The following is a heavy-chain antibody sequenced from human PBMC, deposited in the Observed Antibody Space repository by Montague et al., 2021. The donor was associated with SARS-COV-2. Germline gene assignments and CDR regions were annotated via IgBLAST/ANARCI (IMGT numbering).Heavy chain of an antibody. V-gene: IGHV3-33*01. CDR3: ARVLSYYGMDV. D-gene: IGHD3-10*01. CDR2: IWYDGSNK. J-gene: IGHJ6*02. Sequence: YLSISRAASGFTFSSYGMHWVRQAPGKGLEWVAVIWYDGSNKYYADSVKGRFTISRDNSKNTLYLQMNSLRAEDTAVYYCARVLSYYGMDVWGQGTTVTVSS. CDR1: GFTFSSYG.